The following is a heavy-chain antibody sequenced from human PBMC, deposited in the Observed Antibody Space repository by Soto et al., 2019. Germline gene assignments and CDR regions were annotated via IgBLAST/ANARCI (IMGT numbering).Heavy chain of an antibody. J-gene: IGHJ6*02. CDR2: IWYDGSNK. Sequence: QVQLVESGGGVVQPRRSLRLSCAASGFTFSSYGMHWVRQAPGKGLEWVAVIWYDGSNKYYADSVKGRFTISRDNSKNTLYLQINSLRAKDTAVYYCARDWVVPAAPGIDYYYGMDVWGQGTTVTVSS. CDR3: ARDWVVPAAPGIDYYYGMDV. CDR1: GFTFSSYG. V-gene: IGHV3-33*01. D-gene: IGHD2-2*01.